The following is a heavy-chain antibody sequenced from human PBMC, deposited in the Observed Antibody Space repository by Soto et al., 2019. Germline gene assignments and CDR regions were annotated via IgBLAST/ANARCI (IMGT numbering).Heavy chain of an antibody. Sequence: LRLSCAASGFTVSSNYISWVRQAPGKGLELVSFIYSGGSTYYADSVKGRFTISRDNSKNTLYLQMNSLRAEDTAVYYCARGSGTAMVIDYWGQGTLVTVSS. J-gene: IGHJ4*02. CDR1: GFTVSSNY. CDR3: ARGSGTAMVIDY. V-gene: IGHV3-53*01. D-gene: IGHD5-18*01. CDR2: IYSGGST.